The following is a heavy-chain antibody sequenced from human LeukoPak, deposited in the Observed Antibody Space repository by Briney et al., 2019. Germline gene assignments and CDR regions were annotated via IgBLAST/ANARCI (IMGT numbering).Heavy chain of an antibody. CDR3: ARENAPDYVWGSYRYSPIDY. V-gene: IGHV3-20*04. CDR2: INWNGGST. D-gene: IGHD3-16*02. CDR1: GFTFDDYG. Sequence: GGSLRLSCAASGFTFDDYGMSWVRQAPGKGLEWVSGINWNGGSTGYADSVKGRFTISRDNAKNSLYLQMNSLRAEDTALYYCARENAPDYVWGSYRYSPIDYWGQGTLVTVSS. J-gene: IGHJ4*02.